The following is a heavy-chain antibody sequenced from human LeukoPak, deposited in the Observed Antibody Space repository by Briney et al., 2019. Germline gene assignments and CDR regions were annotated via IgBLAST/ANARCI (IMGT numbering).Heavy chain of an antibody. CDR1: GFTFSSYW. V-gene: IGHV3-7*01. D-gene: IGHD5-18*01. J-gene: IGHJ4*02. CDR3: ARDPGYSYGLDY. CDR2: IKQDGSEK. Sequence: PGGSLRLSCAASGFTFSSYWMSWVRQAPGKGLEWVANIKQDGSEKYYVDSVKGRFTISTDNSKNTLYLQMNSLRVEDTAVYYCARDPGYSYGLDYWGQGTLVTVSS.